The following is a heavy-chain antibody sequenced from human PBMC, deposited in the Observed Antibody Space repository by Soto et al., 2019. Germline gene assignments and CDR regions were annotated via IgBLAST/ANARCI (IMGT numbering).Heavy chain of an antibody. CDR1: GGSFSSHS. CDR2: IPPGGSP. CDR3: AREGAASYSYYYGTDV. D-gene: IGHD3-16*01. J-gene: IGHJ6*02. V-gene: IGHV4-34*01. Sequence: NPSETLSLTCAMYGGSFSSHSISWVRQPPGKELEWIGEIPPGGSPNYNPSLKSRVTISGDMSTNQFSLELNSVTAADTAVYYCAREGAASYSYYYGTDVWGQGTTVTVSS.